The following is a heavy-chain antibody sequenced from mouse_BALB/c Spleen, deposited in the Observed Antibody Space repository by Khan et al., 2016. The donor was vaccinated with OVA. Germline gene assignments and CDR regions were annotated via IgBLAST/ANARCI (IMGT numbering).Heavy chain of an antibody. J-gene: IGHJ2*01. CDR3: AERGAARATWDYFDY. V-gene: IGHV1-63*02. Sequence: QMQLEESGAELVRPGTSVKMSCKAAGYTFTNYWIGWVKQRPGHGLEWVGDIYPGGGYTNYNEKFKGRATMTVDTSSRTAYMQLSSLTSEDSAFYDCAERGAARATWDYFDYWGQGTTLTVAS. CDR1: GYTFTNYW. D-gene: IGHD3-1*01. CDR2: IYPGGGYT.